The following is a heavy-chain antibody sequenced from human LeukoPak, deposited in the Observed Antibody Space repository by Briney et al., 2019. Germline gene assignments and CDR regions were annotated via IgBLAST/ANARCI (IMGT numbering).Heavy chain of an antibody. J-gene: IGHJ4*02. V-gene: IGHV3-23*01. CDR3: AKDGSRYDILTGSTYFDY. CDR2: ISGSGGST. Sequence: GGTLRLSCAASGFTFSSYGMSWVRQAPGKGLEWVSAISGSGGSTYYADSVKGRFTISRDNSKNTLYLQMNSLRAEDTAVYYCAKDGSRYDILTGSTYFDYWGQGTLVTVSS. CDR1: GFTFSSYG. D-gene: IGHD3-9*01.